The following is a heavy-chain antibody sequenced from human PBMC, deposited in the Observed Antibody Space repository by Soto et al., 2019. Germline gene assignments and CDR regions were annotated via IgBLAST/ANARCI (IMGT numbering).Heavy chain of an antibody. D-gene: IGHD4-17*01. Sequence: QVQLQQWGAGLLKPSETLSLTCAVYGGSFSGYYWSWIRQPPGKGLEWIGEINHSGSTNYNPSLKSRVTIAVDTSKNQFSLKLSSVTAADTAVYYCARGRGYGGNYYFDYWGQGTLVTVSS. J-gene: IGHJ4*02. V-gene: IGHV4-34*01. CDR1: GGSFSGYY. CDR2: INHSGST. CDR3: ARGRGYGGNYYFDY.